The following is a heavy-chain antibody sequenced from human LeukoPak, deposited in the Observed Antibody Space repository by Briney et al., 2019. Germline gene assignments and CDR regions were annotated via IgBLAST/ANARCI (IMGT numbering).Heavy chain of an antibody. V-gene: IGHV1-18*01. CDR3: ARDPGPSDIVVVPAAITYYYGMDV. CDR1: GYTFTSYG. D-gene: IGHD2-2*02. Sequence: GASVKVSCKASGYTFTSYGISWVRQAPGQGLEWMGWISAYNGNTDYAQKLQGRVTMTTDTSTSTAYMELRSLRSDDTAVYYCARDPGPSDIVVVPAAITYYYGMDVWGQGTTVTVSS. J-gene: IGHJ6*02. CDR2: ISAYNGNT.